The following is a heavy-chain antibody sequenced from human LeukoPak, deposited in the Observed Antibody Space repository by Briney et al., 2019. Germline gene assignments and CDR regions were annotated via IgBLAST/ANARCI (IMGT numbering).Heavy chain of an antibody. Sequence: SETLSLTCTASGGSVNSGSYYWDWIRQPPGKGLEWIGSIYYSGSTYYNPSLKSRVTISVDTSKNQFSLKLSSVTAADTAVYYCARHEYSSSWYSAWGQGTLVTVSS. CDR2: IYYSGST. J-gene: IGHJ5*02. CDR1: GGSVNSGSYY. D-gene: IGHD6-13*01. CDR3: ARHEYSSSWYSA. V-gene: IGHV4-39*01.